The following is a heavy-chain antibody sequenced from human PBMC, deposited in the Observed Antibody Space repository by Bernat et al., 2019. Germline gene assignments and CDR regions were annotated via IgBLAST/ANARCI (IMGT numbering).Heavy chain of an antibody. D-gene: IGHD3-10*01. V-gene: IGHV3-23*01. CDR2: ISGSDDST. CDR3: AKGQGITMVRGASAH. Sequence: EVQLLESGGGLVQPGGSLRLSCAASGFTFSSYAMSWVRQAPGKGLEWVSSISGSDDSTYYADSVKGRFTISRDNSKNTLYLQMNSLRAEDTAVYYWAKGQGITMVRGASAHWGHGTLVTVSS. J-gene: IGHJ4*01. CDR1: GFTFSSYA.